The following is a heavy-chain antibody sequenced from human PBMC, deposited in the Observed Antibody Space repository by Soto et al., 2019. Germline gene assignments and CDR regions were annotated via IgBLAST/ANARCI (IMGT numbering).Heavy chain of an antibody. Sequence: EVQLLESGGGLVQPGGSLRLSCTASGFTLNNHAMSWVRQAPGKGLEWVSVISGSDGSTYYADSVRGRFSISRDSSKNTLYLQMSSVRAEDTAVYYCASPPRATVTDHIFDFWGPGTLVTVSS. J-gene: IGHJ4*02. V-gene: IGHV3-23*01. CDR1: GFTLNNHA. D-gene: IGHD4-17*01. CDR3: ASPPRATVTDHIFDF. CDR2: ISGSDGST.